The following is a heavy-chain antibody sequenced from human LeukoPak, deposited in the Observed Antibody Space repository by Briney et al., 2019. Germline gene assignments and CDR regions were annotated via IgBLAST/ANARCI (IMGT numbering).Heavy chain of an antibody. CDR2: IFTTGST. Sequence: SETLSLTCTVSGGSISSYYWSWIRQPAGKPLEWIGHIFTTGSTSYNPSLRTRVTISEDSSKDQFSLNLKSVTAADTAVYYCARDRNWGRGYFDLWGRGTLVIVSS. J-gene: IGHJ2*01. V-gene: IGHV4-4*07. D-gene: IGHD7-27*01. CDR3: ARDRNWGRGYFDL. CDR1: GGSISSYY.